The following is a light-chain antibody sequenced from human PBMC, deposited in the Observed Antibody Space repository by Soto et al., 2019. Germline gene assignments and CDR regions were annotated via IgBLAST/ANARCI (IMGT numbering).Light chain of an antibody. V-gene: IGLV1-44*01. CDR3: AAWDDSLRGVL. CDR1: TSNIGNNT. Sequence: TISCSGITSNIGNNTVNWFQQFPVTAPKLLIHNSSQRPSGVSDRSSGSKSGTSASLAISGLQSEDEASYFCAAWDDSLRGVLFGGGTKVTVL. J-gene: IGLJ2*01. CDR2: NSS.